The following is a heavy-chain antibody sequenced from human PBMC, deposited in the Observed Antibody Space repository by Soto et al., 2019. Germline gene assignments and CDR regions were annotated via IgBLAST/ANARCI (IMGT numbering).Heavy chain of an antibody. CDR3: ARGLSSNSGMDV. CDR1: GFTLSSYS. CDR2: ISSSSSYI. Sequence: GRSLRLSWAASGFTLSSYSMHWVRQAPGKGMEWVSSISSSSSYIYYADSVKGRFTISRDNAKNSLYLQMNSLRAEDTAVYYCARGLSSNSGMDVWGQGTTVTVSS. J-gene: IGHJ6*02. D-gene: IGHD2-2*01. V-gene: IGHV3-21*01.